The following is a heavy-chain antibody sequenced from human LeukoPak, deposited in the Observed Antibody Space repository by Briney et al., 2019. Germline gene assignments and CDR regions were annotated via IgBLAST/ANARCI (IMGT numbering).Heavy chain of an antibody. D-gene: IGHD3-16*01. J-gene: IGHJ6*03. Sequence: SETLSLTCTVSGGSISSSSYYWGWIRQPPGKGLEWIGSIYYSGSTYYNPSLKSRVTISVDTSKNQFSLKLSSVTAADTAVYYCARVILGSPRYYYYYMDVWGKGTTVTVSS. CDR2: IYYSGST. CDR1: GGSISSSSYY. CDR3: ARVILGSPRYYYYYMDV. V-gene: IGHV4-39*01.